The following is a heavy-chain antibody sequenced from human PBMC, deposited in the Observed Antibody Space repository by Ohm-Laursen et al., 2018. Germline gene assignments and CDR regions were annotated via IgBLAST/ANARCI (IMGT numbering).Heavy chain of an antibody. Sequence: GASVKVSCKSSGYTLTGYHMHWVRQAPGKGLEWMGGFDPEDGETIYAQKFQGRVTMTEDTSTDTAYMELSSLRSEDTAVYYCATVQLVRVYGMDVWGQGTTVTISS. V-gene: IGHV1-24*01. CDR2: FDPEDGET. CDR1: GYTLTGYH. CDR3: ATVQLVRVYGMDV. D-gene: IGHD6-13*01. J-gene: IGHJ6*02.